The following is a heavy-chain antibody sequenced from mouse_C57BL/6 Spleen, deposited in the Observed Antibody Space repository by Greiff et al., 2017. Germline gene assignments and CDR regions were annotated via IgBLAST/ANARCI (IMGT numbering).Heavy chain of an antibody. Sequence: EVQVVESGPELVKPGASVKIPCKASGYTFTDYNMDWVKQSHGKSLEWIGDINPNNGGTIYNQKFKGKATLTVDKSSSTAYMELRSLTSEDTAVYYCASPVQEYFDVWGTGTTVTVSS. J-gene: IGHJ1*03. V-gene: IGHV1-18*01. D-gene: IGHD1-1*01. CDR3: ASPVQEYFDV. CDR1: GYTFTDYN. CDR2: INPNNGGT.